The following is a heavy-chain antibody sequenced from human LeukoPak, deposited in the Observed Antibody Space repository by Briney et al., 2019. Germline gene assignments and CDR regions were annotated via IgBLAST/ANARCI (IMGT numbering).Heavy chain of an antibody. J-gene: IGHJ4*01. CDR1: GFTFSSYG. CDR3: ARDGTAAGLYFDL. Sequence: GGSLRLSCAASGFTFSSYGMHWVRQAPGKGLEWVAFIRYDGSNKYYADSVKGRFTISRDNTKNSLSLQLNGLRAEDTAVYYCARDGTAAGLYFDLWGQGTLVTVSS. V-gene: IGHV3-30*02. D-gene: IGHD6-13*01. CDR2: IRYDGSNK.